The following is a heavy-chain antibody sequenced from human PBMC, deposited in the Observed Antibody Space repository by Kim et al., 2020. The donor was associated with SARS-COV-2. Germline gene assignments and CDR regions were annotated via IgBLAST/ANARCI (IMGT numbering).Heavy chain of an antibody. CDR1: GGTFSSYA. Sequence: SVKVSCKASGGTFSSYAISWVRQAPGQGLEWMGGIIPIFGTANYAQKFQGRVTITADESTSTAYMELSSLRSEDTAVYYCARGPTYYYDSSGYPRSDYYGMDVWGQGTTVTVSS. V-gene: IGHV1-69*13. CDR3: ARGPTYYYDSSGYPRSDYYGMDV. CDR2: IIPIFGTA. J-gene: IGHJ6*02. D-gene: IGHD3-22*01.